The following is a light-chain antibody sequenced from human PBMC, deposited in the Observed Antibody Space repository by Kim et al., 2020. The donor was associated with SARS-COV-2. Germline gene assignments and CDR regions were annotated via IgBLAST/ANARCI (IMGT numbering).Light chain of an antibody. CDR1: QSVSSN. CDR3: QQYNNLPPYT. CDR2: GAS. Sequence: VSPGERAPLASRASQSVSSNVAWYQQKPGQAPGLLIYGASTRATGIPARFSDSGSGTEFTLTISSLQSEDFAVYYCQQYNNLPPYTFGQGTKLEI. V-gene: IGKV3-15*01. J-gene: IGKJ2*01.